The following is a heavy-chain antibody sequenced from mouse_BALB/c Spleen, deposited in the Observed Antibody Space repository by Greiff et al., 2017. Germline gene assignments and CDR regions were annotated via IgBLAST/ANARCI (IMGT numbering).Heavy chain of an antibody. J-gene: IGHJ2*01. CDR3: ARGPDY. CDR1: GYTFTSYW. CDR2: IYPGDGDT. Sequence: QVHVKQSGAELARPGASVKLSCKASGYTFTSYWMQWVKQRPGQGLEWIGAIYPGDGDTRYTQKFKGKATLTADKSSSTAYMQLSSLASEDSAVYYCARGPDYWGQGTTLTVSS. V-gene: IGHV1-87*01.